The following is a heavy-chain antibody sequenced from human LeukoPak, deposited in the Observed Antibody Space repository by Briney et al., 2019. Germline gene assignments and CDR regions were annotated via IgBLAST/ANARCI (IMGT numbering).Heavy chain of an antibody. J-gene: IGHJ6*03. D-gene: IGHD1-14*01. CDR2: IYYSGST. Sequence: SETLSLTCTVSGGSISSYYWSWIRQPPGKGLEWIGYIYYSGSTNYNPSLKSRVTISVDTSKNQFSLKLSSVTAADTAVYFCARETTYYYYMDVWGKGTTVTVSS. CDR1: GGSISSYY. CDR3: ARETTYYYYMDV. V-gene: IGHV4-59*01.